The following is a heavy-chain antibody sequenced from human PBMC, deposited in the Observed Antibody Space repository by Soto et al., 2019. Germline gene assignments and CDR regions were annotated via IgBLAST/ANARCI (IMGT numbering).Heavy chain of an antibody. CDR2: VFHSGIT. CDR3: ARDQNGSPYFDY. CDR1: GGSIGSYY. Sequence: SETLSLTCTISGGSIGSYYWSWIRQPPGKGLEWIGYVFHSGITGYNPSLKSRVTISVDASKNLFSLKLSSVTAADAAVYYCARDQNGSPYFDYWGQGTLVTFSS. J-gene: IGHJ4*02. V-gene: IGHV4-59*01. D-gene: IGHD1-26*01.